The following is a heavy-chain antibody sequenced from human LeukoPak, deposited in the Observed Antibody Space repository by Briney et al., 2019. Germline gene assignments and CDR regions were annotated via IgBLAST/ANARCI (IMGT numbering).Heavy chain of an antibody. D-gene: IGHD3-10*01. CDR2: MNPNSGNT. Sequence: ASVKVSCKASGYTFTSYDIIWVRQAPGQGLEWMGWMNPNSGNTGYAQKFQGRVTMTRSTSISTAYMELSSLRSEDTAVYYCARGGMVRGVIPYYYYYGMDVWGQGTTVTVSS. CDR1: GYTFTSYD. J-gene: IGHJ6*02. CDR3: ARGGMVRGVIPYYYYYGMDV. V-gene: IGHV1-8*01.